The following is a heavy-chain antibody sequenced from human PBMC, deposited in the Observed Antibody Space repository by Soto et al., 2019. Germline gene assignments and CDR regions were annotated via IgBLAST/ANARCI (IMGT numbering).Heavy chain of an antibody. V-gene: IGHV1-24*01. CDR2: FDPEDGET. D-gene: IGHD3-10*01. CDR3: ALITMVRGVPRPVDY. CDR1: GYTLTELS. Sequence: ASVKVSCKVSGYTLTELSMHWVRQAPGKGLEWMGGFDPEDGETIYAQKFQGRVTMTEDTSTDTAYMELSSLRSEDTAVYYCALITMVRGVPRPVDYRGQGTPVTVSS. J-gene: IGHJ4*02.